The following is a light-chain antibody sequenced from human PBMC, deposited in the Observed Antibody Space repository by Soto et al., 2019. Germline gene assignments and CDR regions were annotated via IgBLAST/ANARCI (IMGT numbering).Light chain of an antibody. J-gene: IGKJ4*01. CDR3: QKYNSAPLT. CDR2: AAS. Sequence: DIQVTQSPSSLSASLGDRVTITCRANQAIGVYLAWFQQQAGKVPKLLIYAASALQSGVPSRFSGSGSGTGFTLTNNNLQPGDNATYLLQKYNSAPLTFGGGTKVEI. V-gene: IGKV1-27*01. CDR1: QAIGVY.